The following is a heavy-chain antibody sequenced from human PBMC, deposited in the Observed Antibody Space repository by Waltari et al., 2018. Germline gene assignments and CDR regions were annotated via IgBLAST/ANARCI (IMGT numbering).Heavy chain of an antibody. D-gene: IGHD1-1*01. CDR1: GYTFNSYD. CDR2: INPNTDAA. Sequence: QVQLVQSGAEVKKPWASARVSFKASGYTFNSYDINCVRQAPGQGLEWMGWINPNTDAARFAQNFQDRVTMTRSTSETTAYMEISDLTSHDTAVYYCARGDNWNDRLDFWGQGTKVTVSS. CDR3: ARGDNWNDRLDF. V-gene: IGHV1-8*01. J-gene: IGHJ3*01.